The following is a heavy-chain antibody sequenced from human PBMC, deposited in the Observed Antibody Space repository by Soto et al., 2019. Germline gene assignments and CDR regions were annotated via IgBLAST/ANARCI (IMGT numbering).Heavy chain of an antibody. CDR3: ARVGVAATASAFDI. D-gene: IGHD2-15*01. Sequence: EVQLVESGGGLVQPGGSLRLSCAASGFTVSSNYMSWVRQAPGKGLEWVSVIYSDGSTYYADSVKGRFTISRHNSKNTLYLQMNSLRAEDTAVYYCARVGVAATASAFDIWGQGTMVTVSS. CDR1: GFTVSSNY. V-gene: IGHV3-53*04. J-gene: IGHJ3*02. CDR2: IYSDGST.